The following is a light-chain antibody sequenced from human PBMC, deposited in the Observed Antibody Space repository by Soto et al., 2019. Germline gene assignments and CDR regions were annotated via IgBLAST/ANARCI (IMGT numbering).Light chain of an antibody. CDR3: AAWDDTVNGLV. Sequence: QSVLTQSPSASGTPGQRVTISCSGSSANIGSNYVYWYQQFPGTAPRLLIYRADQWPSGVPDRFSGSKSGTSASLAISGLRSEDEAAYYCAAWDDTVNGLVFGGGTKVTVL. CDR1: SANIGSNY. J-gene: IGLJ2*01. V-gene: IGLV1-47*01. CDR2: RAD.